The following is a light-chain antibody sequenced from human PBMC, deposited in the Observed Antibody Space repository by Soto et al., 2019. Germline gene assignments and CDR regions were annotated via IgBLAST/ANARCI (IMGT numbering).Light chain of an antibody. CDR3: QQSHSIPFT. CDR2: AAS. Sequence: DIPMTQSPSSLSASVGDRVTITCRASQSISSYLNWYQQKPGKAPKLLIYAASSLQSGVPSRFSGSGSGTDFTLTISVLQPEDFATYYCQQSHSIPFTFGPGTKVDI. J-gene: IGKJ3*01. CDR1: QSISSY. V-gene: IGKV1-39*01.